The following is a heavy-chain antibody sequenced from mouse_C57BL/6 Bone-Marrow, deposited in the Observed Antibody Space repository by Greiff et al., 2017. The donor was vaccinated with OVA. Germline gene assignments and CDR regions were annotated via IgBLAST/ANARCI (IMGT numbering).Heavy chain of an antibody. CDR3: ARSGNYDYSLDY. V-gene: IGHV5-17*01. D-gene: IGHD2-1*01. CDR1: GFTFSDYG. J-gene: IGHJ4*01. CDR2: ISSGSSTI. Sequence: EVQGVESGGGLVKPGGSLKLSCAASGFTFSDYGMHWVRQAPEKGLEWVAYISSGSSTIYYADTVKGRFTISSDNAKNTVFMQMTSLRSEDTAMYYCARSGNYDYSLDYWGKGTSVTVSS.